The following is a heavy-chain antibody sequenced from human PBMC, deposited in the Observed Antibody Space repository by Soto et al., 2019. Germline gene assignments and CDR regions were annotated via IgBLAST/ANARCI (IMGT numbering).Heavy chain of an antibody. Sequence: QVQLVQSGAEVKKPGASVKVSCKASGYTFTSYDINWVRQATGQGLEWMGWMNPNSGNTGYAQKFQGRVSMTRNTSKSTAYMEQSSLRSEDTAVYYCARGITIFGVVDPGSQGTLVTVSS. CDR2: MNPNSGNT. J-gene: IGHJ5*02. CDR3: ARGITIFGVVDP. V-gene: IGHV1-8*01. D-gene: IGHD3-3*01. CDR1: GYTFTSYD.